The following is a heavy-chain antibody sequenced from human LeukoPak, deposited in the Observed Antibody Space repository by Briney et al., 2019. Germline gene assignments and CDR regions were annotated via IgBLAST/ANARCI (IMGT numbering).Heavy chain of an antibody. J-gene: IGHJ5*02. V-gene: IGHV1-2*02. Sequence: ASVKVSCKASGYTFIGYYIHWVRQAPGQGLEWMGWIIPNNGGTKYAQKFQGRVTMTRDTSISTAYMELSSLRSDDTAVYYCARVGPYYGSGSQSPDWFDPWGQGTLVTVSS. D-gene: IGHD3-10*01. CDR2: IIPNNGGT. CDR3: ARVGPYYGSGSQSPDWFDP. CDR1: GYTFIGYY.